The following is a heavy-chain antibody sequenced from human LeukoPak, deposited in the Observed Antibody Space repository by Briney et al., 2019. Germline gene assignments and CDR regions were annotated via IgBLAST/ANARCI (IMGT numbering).Heavy chain of an antibody. V-gene: IGHV5-51*01. Sequence: GESLKISCKGSGFSFTTYWIGWVRQMPGKGLEWMGIIYPGDSDTRYSPSFQGQVTISADKSISTAYLQWSSLKASDTAVYYCARHQIVGATRSPFDYWGQGTLVTVSS. CDR2: IYPGDSDT. CDR3: ARHQIVGATRSPFDY. CDR1: GFSFTTYW. D-gene: IGHD1-26*01. J-gene: IGHJ4*02.